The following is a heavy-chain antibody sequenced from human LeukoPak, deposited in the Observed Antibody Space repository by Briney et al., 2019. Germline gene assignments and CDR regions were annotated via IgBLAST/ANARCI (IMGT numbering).Heavy chain of an antibody. CDR2: ISYDGSNK. V-gene: IGHV3-30-3*01. CDR3: ARGAFDSHLRSAGY. Sequence: QTGGSLRLSCAASGFTFSSYAMHWVRQAPGKGLEWVAVISYDGSNKYYADSVKGRFTISRDNSKNTLYLQMNSLRAEDTAVYYCARGAFDSHLRSAGYWGQGTLVTVSS. J-gene: IGHJ4*02. CDR1: GFTFSSYA. D-gene: IGHD3-3*01.